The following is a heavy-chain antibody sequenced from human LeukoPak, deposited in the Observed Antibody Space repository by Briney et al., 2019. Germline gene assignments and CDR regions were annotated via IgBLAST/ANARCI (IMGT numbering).Heavy chain of an antibody. Sequence: GASVTVSCKASGYAFTSYGISWVRQAPGQGLEWMGWISAYNGNTNYAQKLQGRVTMTTDTSTSTAYMELRSLRSDDTAVYYCARGTPYDILTGYYPNYYGMDVWGKGTTVTVSS. CDR2: ISAYNGNT. J-gene: IGHJ6*04. V-gene: IGHV1-18*04. CDR1: GYAFTSYG. CDR3: ARGTPYDILTGYYPNYYGMDV. D-gene: IGHD3-9*01.